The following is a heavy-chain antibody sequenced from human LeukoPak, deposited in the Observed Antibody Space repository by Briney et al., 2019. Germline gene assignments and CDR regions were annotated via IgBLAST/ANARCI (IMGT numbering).Heavy chain of an antibody. CDR1: AYTFTSYG. CDR3: ARVRVWGSYRPRYFDY. J-gene: IGHJ4*02. Sequence: GASVRVSCKASAYTFTSYGISWVRQAPGQGLEWMGWISAYNGNTNYAQKLQGRVTMTTDTSTSTAYMELRSLRSDDTAVYYCARVRVWGSYRPRYFDYWGQGTLVTVSS. D-gene: IGHD3-16*02. V-gene: IGHV1-18*01. CDR2: ISAYNGNT.